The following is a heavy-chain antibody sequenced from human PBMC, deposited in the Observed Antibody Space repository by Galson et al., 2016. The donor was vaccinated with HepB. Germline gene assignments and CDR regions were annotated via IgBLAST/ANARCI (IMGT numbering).Heavy chain of an antibody. Sequence: SLRLSCAASGFTLSTNSMNWVRQAPGKGLRWVAKISASGATYYADSVKGRFTFSRDDAKNSPYLQMNSLRDEDTAVYYCVRDKDWAFDSWGQGALVTVSS. D-gene: IGHD3-9*01. J-gene: IGHJ4*02. CDR2: ISASGAT. V-gene: IGHV3-48*02. CDR1: GFTLSTNS. CDR3: VRDKDWAFDS.